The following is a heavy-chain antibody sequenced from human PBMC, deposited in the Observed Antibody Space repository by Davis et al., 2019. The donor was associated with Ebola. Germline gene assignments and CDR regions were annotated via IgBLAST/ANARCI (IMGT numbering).Heavy chain of an antibody. CDR3: ARDLVLRFFGAFDI. CDR2: IIPNFGTT. V-gene: IGHV1-69*13. D-gene: IGHD3-3*01. Sequence: AASVKVSCKASGGTFSSHAVNWVRQAPGQGLEWMGGIIPNFGTTNYAQKFRGRVTITADESTSTAYMELRSLRSDDTAVYYCARDLVLRFFGAFDIWGQGTMVTVSS. CDR1: GGTFSSHA. J-gene: IGHJ3*02.